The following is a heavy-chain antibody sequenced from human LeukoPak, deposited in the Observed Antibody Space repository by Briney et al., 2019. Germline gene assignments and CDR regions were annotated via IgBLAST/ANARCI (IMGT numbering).Heavy chain of an antibody. CDR2: IIPIFGTA. Sequence: ASVKVSCKASGGTFSSYAISWVRQAPGQGLEWMGRIIPIFGTANYAQKFQGRVTITTDESTSTAYMELSRLRCEDTAVYYWARDYYDRSDYPFQHRGHGTLGTVSS. CDR3: ARDYYDRSDYPFQH. V-gene: IGHV1-69*05. J-gene: IGHJ1*01. D-gene: IGHD3-22*01. CDR1: GGTFSSYA.